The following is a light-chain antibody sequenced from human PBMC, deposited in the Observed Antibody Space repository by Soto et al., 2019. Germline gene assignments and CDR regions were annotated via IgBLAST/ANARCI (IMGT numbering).Light chain of an antibody. CDR1: QSVTTQ. CDR3: HQYGGSTRT. J-gene: IGKJ1*01. V-gene: IGKV3-20*01. CDR2: GAS. Sequence: IVLTQSPGTLSLSPGERATLSCRASQSVTTQLAWYQQKPGQAPRLIIHGASSRATGVPDRITGSGSGTDFTLSNSRLEPEAFAVYYCHQYGGSTRTFGQGTKVEIK.